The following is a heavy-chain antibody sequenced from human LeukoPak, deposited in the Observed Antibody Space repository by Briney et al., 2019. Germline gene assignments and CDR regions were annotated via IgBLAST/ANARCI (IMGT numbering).Heavy chain of an antibody. J-gene: IGHJ4*02. CDR3: AKAGSHSYFDY. Sequence: PGGSLRLSCAASGFTFSSYAMTWVRQAPGKGLEWVSLISGSGGNTYYADSVKGRFTISRDNSKNTLSLQMNSLRAEDTAVYYCAKAGSHSYFDYWGQGTLVTVSS. V-gene: IGHV3-23*01. D-gene: IGHD1-26*01. CDR1: GFTFSSYA. CDR2: ISGSGGNT.